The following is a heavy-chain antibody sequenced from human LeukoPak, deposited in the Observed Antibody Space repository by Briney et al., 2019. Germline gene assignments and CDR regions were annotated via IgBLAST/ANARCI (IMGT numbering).Heavy chain of an antibody. CDR3: ARVGYYYGSGSHRGY. V-gene: IGHV3-48*03. Sequence: GGSLRLSCAASGFTFSSYEMNWVRQAPGKGLEWVSYISSSGSTIYYADSVKGRFTISRDNAKNSLYLQMDSLRAEDTAVYYCARVGYYYGSGSHRGYWGQGTLVTVSS. D-gene: IGHD3-10*01. CDR2: ISSSGSTI. CDR1: GFTFSSYE. J-gene: IGHJ4*02.